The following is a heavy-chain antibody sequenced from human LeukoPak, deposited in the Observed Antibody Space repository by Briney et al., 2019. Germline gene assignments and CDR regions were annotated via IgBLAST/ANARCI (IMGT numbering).Heavy chain of an antibody. CDR1: GGSISSYY. CDR2: IYYSGSS. V-gene: IGHV4-39*01. D-gene: IGHD4-17*01. Sequence: SETLSLTCTVSGGSISSYYWSWIRQPPGKGLEWIGTIYYSGSSSYNTSLKSRVTISVDTSKNQFSLKLSSVTAADTAVYYCARRGGTVTSPFDYWGQGTLLTVSS. CDR3: ARRGGTVTSPFDY. J-gene: IGHJ4*02.